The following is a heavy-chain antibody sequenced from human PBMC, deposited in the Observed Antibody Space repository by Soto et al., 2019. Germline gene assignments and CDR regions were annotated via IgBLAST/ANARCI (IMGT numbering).Heavy chain of an antibody. CDR1: GYTFTSYG. Sequence: ASVKVSCKASGYTFTSYGMSWVRQAPGEGLEGMGWISAYNGNTNYAQKLQGRVTMTTDTSTSTAYMELRSLRSDDTAVYYCARDCSYYDSRGYYCPFDYQGEGTPVPVS. CDR3: ARDCSYYDSRGYYCPFDY. CDR2: ISAYNGNT. V-gene: IGHV1-18*01. J-gene: IGHJ4*02. D-gene: IGHD3-22*01.